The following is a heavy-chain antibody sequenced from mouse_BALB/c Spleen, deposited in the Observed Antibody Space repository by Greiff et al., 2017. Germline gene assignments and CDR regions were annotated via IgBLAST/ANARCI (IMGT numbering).Heavy chain of an antibody. V-gene: IGHV14-4*02. Sequence: DVKLVESGAELVRSGASVKLSCTASGFNIKDYYMHWVKQRPEQGLEWIGWIDPENGDTEYAPKFQGKATMTADTSSNTAYLQLSSLTSEDTAVYYCNAFGGGAYWGQGTLVTVSA. CDR1: GFNIKDYY. CDR3: NAFGGGAY. D-gene: IGHD3-1*01. CDR2: IDPENGDT. J-gene: IGHJ3*01.